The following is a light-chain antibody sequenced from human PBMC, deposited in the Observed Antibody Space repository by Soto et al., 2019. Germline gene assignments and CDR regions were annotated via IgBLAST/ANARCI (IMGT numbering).Light chain of an antibody. Sequence: DIQMTQSPSSLSVSEGDRVTITCRASQGIDNRLAWYQQKPGTAPKLLIYAASTLQAGVVSRFRGSGSVTDFTLTISSLQPEDVATYYCQNYNSAPFTLGEGRRLAIK. J-gene: IGKJ5*01. CDR3: QNYNSAPFT. V-gene: IGKV1-27*01. CDR2: AAS. CDR1: QGIDNR.